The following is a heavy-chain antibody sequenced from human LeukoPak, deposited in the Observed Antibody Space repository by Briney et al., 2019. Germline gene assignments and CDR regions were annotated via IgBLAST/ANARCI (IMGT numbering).Heavy chain of an antibody. CDR1: GGSFSGYY. CDR3: ARSGPLAVAGSFDY. CDR2: INHSGST. Sequence: SETLSLTCAVYGGSFSGYYWSWIRQPPGKGLEWIGEINHSGSTNYNPSLKSRVTISVDTSKNQLSLKLSSVTAADTAVYYCARSGPLAVAGSFDYWGQGTLVTVSS. V-gene: IGHV4-34*01. J-gene: IGHJ4*02. D-gene: IGHD6-19*01.